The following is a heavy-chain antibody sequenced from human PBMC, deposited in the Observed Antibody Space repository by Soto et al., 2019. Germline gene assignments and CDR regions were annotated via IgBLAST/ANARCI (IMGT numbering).Heavy chain of an antibody. CDR3: AKSVYNWNDGFFDY. Sequence: VAVISYVGNNKYYADSVKGRFTISRDNSKNTLYLQMSSLRAEDTAVYYCAKSVYNWNDGFFDYWGQGTLVTVSS. V-gene: IGHV3-30*18. CDR2: ISYVGNNK. D-gene: IGHD1-1*01. J-gene: IGHJ4*02.